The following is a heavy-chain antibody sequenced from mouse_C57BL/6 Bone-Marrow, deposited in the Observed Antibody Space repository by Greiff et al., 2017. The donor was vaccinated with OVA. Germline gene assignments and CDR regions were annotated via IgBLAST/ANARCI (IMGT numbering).Heavy chain of an antibody. CDR2: INPGSGGT. CDR3: ARSGLPYYFDY. J-gene: IGHJ2*01. CDR1: GYAFTNYL. D-gene: IGHD3-1*01. Sequence: VQLVESGAELVRPGTSVKVSCKASGYAFTNYLIEWVKQRPGQGLEWIGVINPGSGGTNYNEKFKGKATLTADKSSSTAYMQLSSLTSEDSAVYFCARSGLPYYFDYWGQGTTLTVSS. V-gene: IGHV1-54*01.